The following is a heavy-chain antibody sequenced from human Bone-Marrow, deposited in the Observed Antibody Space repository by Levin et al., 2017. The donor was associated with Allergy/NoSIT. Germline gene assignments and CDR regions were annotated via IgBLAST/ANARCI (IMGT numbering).Heavy chain of an antibody. Sequence: LSLTCAASGFPFSSYGMHWVRQAPGKGLEWVAVISYDGSNKYYADSVKGRFTISRDNSKNTLYLQMNSLRAEDTAVYYCAKDGKLSCSGGSCPEDAFDIWGQGTMVTVSS. D-gene: IGHD2-15*01. V-gene: IGHV3-30*18. CDR1: GFPFSSYG. CDR3: AKDGKLSCSGGSCPEDAFDI. J-gene: IGHJ3*02. CDR2: ISYDGSNK.